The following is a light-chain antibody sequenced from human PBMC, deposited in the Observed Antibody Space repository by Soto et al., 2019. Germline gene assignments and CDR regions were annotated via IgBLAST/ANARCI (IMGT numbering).Light chain of an antibody. V-gene: IGLV1-40*01. Sequence: QSVLTQPPSVSGAPGQRVTISCTGSSSNIGAGYDVHWYQQLPGTAPKLLIYGNSNRPSGVPDRFSGSKSGTSASLAITGLQAADEADYYCQSYDSSLSAGVFGGGTKLTVL. J-gene: IGLJ3*02. CDR1: SSNIGAGYD. CDR3: QSYDSSLSAGV. CDR2: GNS.